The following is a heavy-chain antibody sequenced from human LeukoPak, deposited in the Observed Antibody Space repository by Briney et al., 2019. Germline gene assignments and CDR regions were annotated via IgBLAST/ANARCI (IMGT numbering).Heavy chain of an antibody. CDR3: ARDSGWQLAQSGTHYYYGMDV. V-gene: IGHV4-61*02. CDR1: GGSISSGSYY. D-gene: IGHD6-6*01. CDR2: IYTSGST. J-gene: IGHJ6*02. Sequence: PSQTLSLTCTVSGGSISSGSYYWSWIRQPAGKGLEWIGRIYTSGSTNYNPSLKSRVTISVDTSKNQFSLKLSSVTAADTAVYYCARDSGWQLAQSGTHYYYGMDVWGQGTTVTVSS.